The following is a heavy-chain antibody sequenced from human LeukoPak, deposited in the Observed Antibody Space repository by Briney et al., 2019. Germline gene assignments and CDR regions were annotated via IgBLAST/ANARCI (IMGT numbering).Heavy chain of an antibody. CDR2: IWYDGSNK. CDR1: GFTFSSYG. D-gene: IGHD6-13*01. V-gene: IGHV3-33*06. Sequence: GGSLRLSCAASGFTFSSYGMHWVRQAPGKGLEWVAVIWYDGSNKYYADSVKGRFTISRDNSKNTLYLQMNSLRAEDTAVYYCAKARQQFATRRGGFDYWGQGTLVTVSS. CDR3: AKARQQFATRRGGFDY. J-gene: IGHJ4*02.